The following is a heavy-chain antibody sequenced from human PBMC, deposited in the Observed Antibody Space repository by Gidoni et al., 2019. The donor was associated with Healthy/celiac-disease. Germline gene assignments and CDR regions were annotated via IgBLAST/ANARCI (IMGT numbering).Heavy chain of an antibody. CDR2: IIPIFGTA. Sequence: QGLEWMGGIIPIFGTANYAQKFQGRVTITADESTSTAYMELSSLRSEDTAVYYCAMDWGITMIVVVNGAFDIWGQGTMVTISS. D-gene: IGHD3-22*01. V-gene: IGHV1-69*01. CDR3: AMDWGITMIVVVNGAFDI. J-gene: IGHJ3*02.